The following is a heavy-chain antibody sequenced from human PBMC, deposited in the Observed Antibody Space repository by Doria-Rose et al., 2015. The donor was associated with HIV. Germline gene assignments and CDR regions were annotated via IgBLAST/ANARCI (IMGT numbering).Heavy chain of an antibody. J-gene: IGHJ4*02. CDR3: ARIKSSRWYHKYYFDF. Sequence: VTLKESGPVLVKPTETLTLTCTVSGVSLSSPGMGVSWIRRPPGKALEWLANIFSDDERSYKTSLKSRLTISSGTSKSQVVHTMTDMDPVDTATYYCARIKSSRWYHKYYFDFWGQGTLVTVSA. D-gene: IGHD6-13*01. CDR1: GVSLSSPGMG. V-gene: IGHV2-26*01. CDR2: IFSDDER.